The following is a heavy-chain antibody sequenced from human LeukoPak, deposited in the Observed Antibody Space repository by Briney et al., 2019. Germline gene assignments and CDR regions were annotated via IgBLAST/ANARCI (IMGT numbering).Heavy chain of an antibody. CDR1: GGSISSNNW. CDR2: MYPSGST. J-gene: IGHJ5*02. CDR3: ARIEGGCSRTSCYFDP. Sequence: PSGTLSLTCAVSGGSISSNNWWNWVRQSPGKGLEWIGEMYPSGSTNYNPSLKSRVTISIDKSENRFSLKLNSVTAADTAVYYCARIEGGCSRTSCYFDPWGQGTLVTVSS. D-gene: IGHD2-2*01. V-gene: IGHV4-4*02.